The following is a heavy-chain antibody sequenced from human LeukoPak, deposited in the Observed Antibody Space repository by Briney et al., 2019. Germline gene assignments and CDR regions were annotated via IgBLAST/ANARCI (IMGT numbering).Heavy chain of an antibody. CDR1: GYSISSGYY. CDR2: IYHGGRT. V-gene: IGHV4-38-2*02. D-gene: IGHD3-10*01. CDR3: TRANGYGLIDY. J-gene: IGHJ4*02. Sequence: SETLSLTCTVSGYSISSGYYWGWIRQTPGKGLEWIGYIYHGGRTDYNPSLKSRVTISVDTSKNQFSLKLSTVTAADTAMYYCTRANGYGLIDYWGQGTLVTVSS.